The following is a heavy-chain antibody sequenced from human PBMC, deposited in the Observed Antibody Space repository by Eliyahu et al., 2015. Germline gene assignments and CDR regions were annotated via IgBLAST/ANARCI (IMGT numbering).Heavy chain of an antibody. CDR1: GGTFSSYS. CDR3: AIEGGSSGPRWFDP. CDR2: INPIFGTA. V-gene: IGHV1-69*01. D-gene: IGHD6-19*01. J-gene: IGHJ5*02. Sequence: QVQLVQSGAEVKKPGSSVRVSCKASGGTFSSYSIXWVRQAPGQGPEWMGGINPIFGTAKYAQKFQGRVTITADESTSTAYMEVSSLRSEDTAVYYCAIEGGSSGPRWFDPWGQGALVTVSS.